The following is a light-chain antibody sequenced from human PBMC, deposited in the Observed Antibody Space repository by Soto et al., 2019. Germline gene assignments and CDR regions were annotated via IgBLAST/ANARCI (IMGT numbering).Light chain of an antibody. Sequence: QSVLTQPPSVSGAPGQRVTISCTGSSSDVGGYNYVSWYQQHPGKAPKLMIYEVSKRPSGVPDRFSGSKSGNTASLTVSGLQPEDEADYYCSSYAGSNKSVFGTGTKSPS. CDR2: EVS. CDR1: SSDVGGYNY. V-gene: IGLV2-8*01. J-gene: IGLJ1*01. CDR3: SSYAGSNKSV.